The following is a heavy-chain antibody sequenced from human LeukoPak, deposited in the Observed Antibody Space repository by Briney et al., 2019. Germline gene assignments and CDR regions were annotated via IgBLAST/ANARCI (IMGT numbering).Heavy chain of an antibody. CDR2: ISSSGSTI. CDR1: GFTFSDHY. CDR3: ARMFSYYDRSGYPTGYFDY. J-gene: IGHJ4*02. Sequence: TGGSLRLSCAASGFTFSDHYMTWIRQAPGKGLEWVSYISSSGSTIYYADSVKSRFTISRDNAKNSLYLQMNSLRAEDTAVYYCARMFSYYDRSGYPTGYFDYWGQGTLVTVSS. V-gene: IGHV3-11*01. D-gene: IGHD3-22*01.